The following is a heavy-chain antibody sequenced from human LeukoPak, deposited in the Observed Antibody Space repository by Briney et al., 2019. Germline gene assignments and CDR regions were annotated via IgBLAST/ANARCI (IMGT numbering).Heavy chain of an antibody. Sequence: GASVTVSCKASGYTFTSYYMHWVRQAPGQGLEWMGIINPSGGSTSYAQKFQGRVTMTRDTSTSTVYMELSSLRSEDTAVYYCARDRDSSGWYSGSGYYYMDVWGKGTTVTISS. J-gene: IGHJ6*03. V-gene: IGHV1-46*01. CDR1: GYTFTSYY. CDR2: INPSGGST. CDR3: ARDRDSSGWYSGSGYYYMDV. D-gene: IGHD6-19*01.